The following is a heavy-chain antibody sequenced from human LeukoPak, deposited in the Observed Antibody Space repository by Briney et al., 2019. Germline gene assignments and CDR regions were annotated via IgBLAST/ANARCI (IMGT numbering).Heavy chain of an antibody. J-gene: IGHJ4*02. CDR1: GGSISSSSYY. V-gene: IGHV4-39*01. D-gene: IGHD5-24*01. CDR2: IYYSGST. Sequence: PSETLSLTCTVSGGSISSSSYYWGWIRQPPGKGLEWIGSIYYSGSTYYNPSLKSRVTISVDTSKNQFSLKLSSVTAADTAVYYCARQGHRWLQFNYFDYWGQGTLVTVSS. CDR3: ARQGHRWLQFNYFDY.